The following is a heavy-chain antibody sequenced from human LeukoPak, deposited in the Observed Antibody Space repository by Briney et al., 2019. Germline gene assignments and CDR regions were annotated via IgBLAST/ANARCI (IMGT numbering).Heavy chain of an antibody. CDR1: GFTLSSYW. CDR2: IKEDGSEK. J-gene: IGHJ4*02. Sequence: PGGSLRLSCVASGFTLSSYWMSWVRQAPGKGLEWVVNIKEDGSEKYHVESLRGRFTISRDNAKNSLYLQMNSLRAEDTAVYYCAKISTVTKNFDYWGQGTLVTVSS. CDR3: AKISTVTKNFDY. D-gene: IGHD4-17*01. V-gene: IGHV3-7*05.